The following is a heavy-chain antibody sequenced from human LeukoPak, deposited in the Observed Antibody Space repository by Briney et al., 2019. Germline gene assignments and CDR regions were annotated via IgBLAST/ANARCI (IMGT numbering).Heavy chain of an antibody. J-gene: IGHJ3*02. CDR3: ARPALLTGYGFLDAFDI. V-gene: IGHV5-51*01. Sequence: GESLKISCKGSGYSFTSYWIGWVRQMPGKGLEWTGIIYPGDSDTRYSPSFQGQVTISADKSISTAYLQWSSLKASDTAMYYCARPALLTGYGFLDAFDIWGQGTMVTVSS. CDR1: GYSFTSYW. CDR2: IYPGDSDT. D-gene: IGHD3-9*01.